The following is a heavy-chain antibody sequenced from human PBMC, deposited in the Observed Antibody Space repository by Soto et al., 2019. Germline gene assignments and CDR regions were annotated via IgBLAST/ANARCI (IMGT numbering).Heavy chain of an antibody. CDR3: AKLPTVTTVWYLDL. CDR2: ISGSGGST. Sequence: GGSLRLSCAASGFTFSSYAMSWVRQAPGKGLEWVSAISGSGGSTYYADSVKGRFTISRDNSKNTLYLQMNSLRAEDTAVYYCAKLPTVTTVWYLDLWGRGTLVTVSS. CDR1: GFTFSSYA. D-gene: IGHD4-17*01. J-gene: IGHJ2*01. V-gene: IGHV3-23*01.